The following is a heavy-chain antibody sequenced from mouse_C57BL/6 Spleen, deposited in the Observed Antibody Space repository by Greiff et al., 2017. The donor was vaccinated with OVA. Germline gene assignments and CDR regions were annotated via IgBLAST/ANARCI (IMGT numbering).Heavy chain of an antibody. V-gene: IGHV1-50*01. CDR3: ARSVLITTRSDAMDY. CDR2: IDPYDSYT. J-gene: IGHJ4*01. Sequence: QVQLQQPGAELVKPGASVKLSCKASGYTFTSYWMQWVKQRPGQGLEWIGTIDPYDSYTNYNQKFKGKATLTVDTSSSTAYMQLSSLTSEDSAVYYRARSVLITTRSDAMDYWGQGTSVTVSS. CDR1: GYTFTSYW. D-gene: IGHD1-1*01.